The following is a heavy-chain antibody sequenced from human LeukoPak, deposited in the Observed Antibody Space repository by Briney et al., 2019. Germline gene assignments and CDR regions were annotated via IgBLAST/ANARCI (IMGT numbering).Heavy chain of an antibody. D-gene: IGHD3-10*01. J-gene: IGHJ2*01. V-gene: IGHV3-23*01. CDR1: GFTFSSYW. Sequence: GGSLRLSCAASGFTFSSYWMSWVRRAPGKGLEWFSTVSDKGDDTAHADSVKGRFTISRDNAKNTLSLLMNILRAEDTAVYYCARVGPLATRSAGHYYFDLWGRGTLVTVSS. CDR2: VSDKGDDT. CDR3: ARVGPLATRSAGHYYFDL.